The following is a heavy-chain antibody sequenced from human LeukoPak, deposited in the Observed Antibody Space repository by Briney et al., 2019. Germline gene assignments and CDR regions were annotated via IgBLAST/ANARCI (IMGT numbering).Heavy chain of an antibody. CDR2: ISSSSSYI. D-gene: IGHD2-15*01. J-gene: IGHJ5*02. CDR1: GFTFSSYS. Sequence: GGSLRLSCAASGFTFSSYSMNWVRQAPGKGLEWVSSISSSSSYIYYADPVKGRFTISRDNAKNSLYLQMNSLRAEDTAVYYCARDLTDIVVVVAATGPGGFDPWGQGTLVTVSS. V-gene: IGHV3-21*01. CDR3: ARDLTDIVVVVAATGPGGFDP.